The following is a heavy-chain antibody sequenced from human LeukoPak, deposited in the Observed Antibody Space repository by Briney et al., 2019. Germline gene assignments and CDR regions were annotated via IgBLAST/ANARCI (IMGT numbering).Heavy chain of an antibody. D-gene: IGHD1-26*01. Sequence: ASVRVSCKASGYTFTGYYMHWVRQAPGQGLEWMARINPSGGRTSFAQRFQGRVTMTRDISTSTVYLDLRSLTSDDTAVYYCARSKIVGGTTVNWFDPWGQGTLVIVSS. CDR2: INPSGGRT. J-gene: IGHJ5*02. CDR3: ARSKIVGGTTVNWFDP. V-gene: IGHV1-46*01. CDR1: GYTFTGYY.